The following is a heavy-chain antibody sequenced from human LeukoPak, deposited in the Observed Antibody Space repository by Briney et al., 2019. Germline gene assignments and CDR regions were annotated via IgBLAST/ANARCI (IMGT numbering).Heavy chain of an antibody. J-gene: IGHJ4*02. CDR2: ISSSSSFI. D-gene: IGHD4-17*01. V-gene: IGHV3-21*01. Sequence: GGSLRLSCAGSGFNFSSYSMSWVRQAPWKGLEFVSSISSSSSFIYYADSVKGRFTISRDNAKRSLSLQMNSLRADDTAVYYCARRLRRNYFDYWGQGTLVTVSS. CDR3: ARRLRRNYFDY. CDR1: GFNFSSYS.